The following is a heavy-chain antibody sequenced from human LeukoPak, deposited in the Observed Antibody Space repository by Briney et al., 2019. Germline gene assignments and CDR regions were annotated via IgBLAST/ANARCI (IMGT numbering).Heavy chain of an antibody. CDR1: GFTFSSYG. CDR3: AKDSAVAGTWVFDY. V-gene: IGHV3-30*18. J-gene: IGHJ4*02. Sequence: PGGSLRLSCAASGFTFSSYGMHWVRQAPGKGLEWVAVISYGGSNKYYADSVKGRFTISRDNSKNTLYLQMNSLRAEDTAVYYCAKDSAVAGTWVFDYWGQGTLVTVSS. D-gene: IGHD6-19*01. CDR2: ISYGGSNK.